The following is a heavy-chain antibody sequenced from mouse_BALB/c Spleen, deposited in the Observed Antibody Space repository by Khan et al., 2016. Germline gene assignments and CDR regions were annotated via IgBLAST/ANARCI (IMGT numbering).Heavy chain of an antibody. CDR3: ARGKVRRGYFDF. CDR2: INTYTGEP. J-gene: IGHJ1*01. Sequence: QIQLVQSGPELKKPGETVKISCKASGYTFTNYGMNWVKQAPGKGLKWMGWINTYTGEPTYADDFKGRFAFSLETSASTAYLQINNLKNEDTATYFCARGKVRRGYFDFWGAGTTVTVSS. V-gene: IGHV9-3-1*01. D-gene: IGHD2-14*01. CDR1: GYTFTNYG.